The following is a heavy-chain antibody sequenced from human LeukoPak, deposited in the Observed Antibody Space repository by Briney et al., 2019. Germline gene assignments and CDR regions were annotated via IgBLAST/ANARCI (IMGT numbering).Heavy chain of an antibody. CDR1: GYTFTSYD. CDR3: ARAPSDFWSGRSFYYYYMDV. V-gene: IGHV1-8*01. Sequence: ASVKVSCKASGYTFTSYDINWVRQATGQGLEWMGWMNPNSGNTGYAQKFQGRVTMTRNTSISTAYMELSSMRSEDTAVYYCARAPSDFWSGRSFYYYYMDVWGKGTTVTVSS. D-gene: IGHD3-3*01. J-gene: IGHJ6*03. CDR2: MNPNSGNT.